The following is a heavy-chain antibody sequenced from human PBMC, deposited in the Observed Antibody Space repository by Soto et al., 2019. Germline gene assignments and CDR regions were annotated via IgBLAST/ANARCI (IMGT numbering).Heavy chain of an antibody. CDR2: VYYSGTT. Sequence: XETLSLTCTVSGCSISRYYWSWIRQPPGKGLEWIGYVYYSGTTNYNPSLRSRVTISVDTSNNQFSLRLSSVTAADTAVYYCSRAPSAYSRGYGMDVWGQGTTVTVSS. D-gene: IGHD5-18*01. J-gene: IGHJ6*02. V-gene: IGHV4-59*01. CDR1: GCSISRYY. CDR3: SRAPSAYSRGYGMDV.